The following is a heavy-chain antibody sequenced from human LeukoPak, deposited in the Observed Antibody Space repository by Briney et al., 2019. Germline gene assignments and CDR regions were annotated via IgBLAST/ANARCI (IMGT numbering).Heavy chain of an antibody. Sequence: GGSLRLSCAASGFTFSRLAMTWVRQAPGKGLEWVSTISASGPYYADAVRGRFTISRDNSRNTLSLQMDSLRAEDTAVYYCARGPPYYDFWSGYHYYYYMDVWGKGTTVTVSS. J-gene: IGHJ6*03. CDR1: GFTFSRLA. D-gene: IGHD3-3*01. CDR2: ISASGP. CDR3: ARGPPYYDFWSGYHYYYYMDV. V-gene: IGHV3-23*01.